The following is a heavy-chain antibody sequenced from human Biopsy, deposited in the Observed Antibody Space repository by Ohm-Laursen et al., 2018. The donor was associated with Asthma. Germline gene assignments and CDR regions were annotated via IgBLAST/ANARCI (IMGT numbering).Heavy chain of an antibody. V-gene: IGHV1-69*13. CDR3: ARKAGSCISRTCYSLDF. CDR2: INSVFGTT. D-gene: IGHD2-2*01. J-gene: IGHJ4*02. CDR1: GGTFNTYV. Sequence: SVKVSCKSLGGTFNTYVIGWVRQAPGQGLEWMGRINSVFGTTTYPQKFQDRVTITADDSTGTVYMELSSLRSEDTAVYYCARKAGSCISRTCYSLDFWGQGTLVTVSS.